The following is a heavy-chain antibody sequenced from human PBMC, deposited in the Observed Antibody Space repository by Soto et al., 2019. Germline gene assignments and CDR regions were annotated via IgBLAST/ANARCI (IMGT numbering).Heavy chain of an antibody. V-gene: IGHV1-69*04. CDR1: GCTFSSYT. Sequence: SVKVSCKASGCTFSSYTISWVRQAPGQGLEWMGRIIPILGIANYAQKFQGRVTITADTSTSTVYMELSSLRSEDTAVYYCARDGDSSGYYLEYWGQGTLVTVSS. CDR2: IIPILGIA. CDR3: ARDGDSSGYYLEY. D-gene: IGHD3-22*01. J-gene: IGHJ4*02.